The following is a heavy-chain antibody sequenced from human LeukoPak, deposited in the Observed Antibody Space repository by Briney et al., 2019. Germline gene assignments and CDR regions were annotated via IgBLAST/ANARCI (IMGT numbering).Heavy chain of an antibody. CDR2: VSGSGSTI. J-gene: IGHJ4*02. CDR1: GFTFSDHI. V-gene: IGHV3-48*01. CDR3: VRQFAS. Sequence: PGGSLGLSCAASGFTFSDHIMNWVRQLPGKRLEWVAYVSGSGSTIYYADSVRGRFTISRDNGKSSLYLQMNSLRVEDTALYYYVRQFASWGQGTLVTVSS.